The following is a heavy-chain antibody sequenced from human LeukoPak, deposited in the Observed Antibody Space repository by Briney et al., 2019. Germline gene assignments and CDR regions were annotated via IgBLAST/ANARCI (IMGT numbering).Heavy chain of an antibody. CDR2: ISSSGSTI. Sequence: GGSLRLSCAASGFTFSSYEMNWVRQAPGKGLEWVSYISSSGSTIYYADSVKGRFTISRDNAKNSLYLQMNSPRAEDTAVYYCAREGYYGSGSFDPWGQGTLVTVSS. CDR3: AREGYYGSGSFDP. J-gene: IGHJ5*02. V-gene: IGHV3-48*03. CDR1: GFTFSSYE. D-gene: IGHD3-10*01.